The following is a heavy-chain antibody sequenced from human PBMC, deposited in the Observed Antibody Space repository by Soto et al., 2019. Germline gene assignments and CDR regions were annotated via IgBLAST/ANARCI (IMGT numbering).Heavy chain of an antibody. D-gene: IGHD3-9*01. CDR3: ARALALTFRYFDWAYAFDI. CDR1: GGTFSSYT. CDR2: IIPILGIA. Sequence: QVQLVQSGAEVKKPGSSVKVSCKASGGTFSSYTISWVRQAPGQGLEWMGRIIPILGIANYAQKFQGRVTITADKSTSTAYMELSSLRSEDTAVYYCARALALTFRYFDWAYAFDIWGQGTMVTVSS. V-gene: IGHV1-69*02. J-gene: IGHJ3*02.